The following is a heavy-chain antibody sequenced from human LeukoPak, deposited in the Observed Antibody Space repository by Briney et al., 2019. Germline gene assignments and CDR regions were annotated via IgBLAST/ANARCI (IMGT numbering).Heavy chain of an antibody. Sequence: PGGSLRLSCAASGFTFSSYAMNWVRQAPGKGLEWVAVIAYDGSRYYYADSVKGRFTVSRDNSKNTLYLQMNSLRTEDTAVYYCARGGSAAATSSLDNWGQGSLVTVSS. D-gene: IGHD2-15*01. CDR1: GFTFSSYA. V-gene: IGHV3-30-3*01. CDR2: IAYDGSRY. J-gene: IGHJ4*02. CDR3: ARGGSAAATSSLDN.